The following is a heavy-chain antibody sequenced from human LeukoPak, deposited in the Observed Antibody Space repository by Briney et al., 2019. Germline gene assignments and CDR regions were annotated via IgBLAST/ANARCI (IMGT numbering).Heavy chain of an antibody. CDR2: INPNSGGT. J-gene: IGHJ4*02. CDR3: ARDATLYDSSGYYYY. V-gene: IGHV1-2*02. CDR1: GYTFTGSY. D-gene: IGHD3-22*01. Sequence: ASVKVSCKASGYTFTGSYMHWVRQAPGQGLEWMGWINPNSGGTNYAQKFQGRVTMTRDTSISTAYMELSRLRSDDTAVYYCARDATLYDSSGYYYYWGQGTLVTVSS.